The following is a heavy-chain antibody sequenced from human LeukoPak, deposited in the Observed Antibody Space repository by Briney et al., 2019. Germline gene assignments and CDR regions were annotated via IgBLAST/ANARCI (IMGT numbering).Heavy chain of an antibody. CDR1: GFTFDDYA. CDR3: AKGLLWFGELFLADAFDI. CDR2: ISWNSGSI. Sequence: GGSLRLSCAASGFTFDDYAMHWVRQAPGKGLEWVSGISWNSGSIGYADSVKGRFTISRDNAKNSLYLQMNSLRAEDTALYYCAKGLLWFGELFLADAFDIWGQGTMVTVSS. J-gene: IGHJ3*02. D-gene: IGHD3-10*01. V-gene: IGHV3-9*01.